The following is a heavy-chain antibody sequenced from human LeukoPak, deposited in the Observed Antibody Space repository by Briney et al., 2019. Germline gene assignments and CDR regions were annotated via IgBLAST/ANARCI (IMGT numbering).Heavy chain of an antibody. CDR2: IYYSGST. V-gene: IGHV4-30-4*01. D-gene: IGHD3-10*01. CDR1: GGSISSGDYY. CDR3: ARVPYDYVSGSPHRYYFDY. Sequence: SQTLSLTCTVSGGSISSGDYYWSWIRQPPGKGLEWIGYIYYSGSTYYNPSLKSRGTISVDTSRKQFSLKLSSVTAADTAVYYCARVPYDYVSGSPHRYYFDYWGQGTLVTVSS. J-gene: IGHJ4*02.